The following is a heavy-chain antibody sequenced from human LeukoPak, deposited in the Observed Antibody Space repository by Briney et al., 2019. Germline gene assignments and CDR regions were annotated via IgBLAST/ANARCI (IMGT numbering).Heavy chain of an antibody. CDR3: AKDPFAMVLDY. D-gene: IGHD3-10*01. Sequence: GALRLSCAASGFTFSSYAMSWVRQAPGKGLEWVSVISGSGGSTYYADSVKGRFTISRDNSKNTLYLQMNSLGAEDTAVYYCAKDPFAMVLDYWGQGTLVTVSS. CDR2: ISGSGGST. V-gene: IGHV3-23*01. CDR1: GFTFSSYA. J-gene: IGHJ4*02.